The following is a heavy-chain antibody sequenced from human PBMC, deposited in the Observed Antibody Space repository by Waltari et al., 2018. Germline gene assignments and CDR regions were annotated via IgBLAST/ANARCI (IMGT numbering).Heavy chain of an antibody. D-gene: IGHD6-19*01. V-gene: IGHV3-30-3*01. CDR3: ARARLIVAGVGDF. Sequence: QVQLVESGGGVVQPGKSLTLSCAASGFTLSSYAMHWVRQAPGKGLEWMSVISSDGTKKYYGDSVRGRFTVSRDNSKNTLFLQMNSLRPDDTAIYFCARARLIVAGVGDFWGQGTRVAV. CDR2: ISSDGTKK. CDR1: GFTLSSYA. J-gene: IGHJ4*02.